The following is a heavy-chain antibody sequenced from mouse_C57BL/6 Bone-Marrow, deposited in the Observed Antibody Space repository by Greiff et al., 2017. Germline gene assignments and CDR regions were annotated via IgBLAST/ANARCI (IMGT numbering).Heavy chain of an antibody. CDR1: GFTFSDAW. CDR3: TRPGIYYYGSSHWYFDV. Sequence: EVQLVESGGGLVQPGGSMKLSCAASGFTFSDAWMDWVRQSPEKGLEWVAEIRNKANNHATYYAESVKGRFTISRDDSKSSVYLQMNSLRAEDTGIYYCTRPGIYYYGSSHWYFDVWGTGTTVTVSS. V-gene: IGHV6-6*01. J-gene: IGHJ1*03. CDR2: IRNKANNHAT. D-gene: IGHD1-1*01.